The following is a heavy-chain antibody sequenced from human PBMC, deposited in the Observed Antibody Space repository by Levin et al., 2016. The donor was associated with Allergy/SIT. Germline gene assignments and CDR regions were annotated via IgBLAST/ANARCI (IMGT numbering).Heavy chain of an antibody. CDR3: AKDLGHHNAVGYFDS. J-gene: IGHJ4*01. D-gene: IGHD2-8*01. CDR1: SFTLNNNG. CDR2: LSYDGSER. V-gene: IGHV3-30*18. Sequence: GGSLRLSCAVSSFTLNNNGMHWVRQAPGKRPEWVAFLSYDGSERYYVDSVQGRFIISRDLSRSRLSLQMNSLKIEDTAVYYCAKDLGHHNAVGYFDSWGRGTQVTVSS.